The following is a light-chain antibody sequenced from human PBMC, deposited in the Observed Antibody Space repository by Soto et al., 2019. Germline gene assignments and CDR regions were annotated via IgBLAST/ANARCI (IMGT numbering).Light chain of an antibody. CDR1: SSNIGSNT. Sequence: QSVVSQPPSASGTPGQRGTIACSGNSSNIGSNTVNWYRQLPGAAPKLLIWITDQRPSGVPDRFSGSKSGTSASLAINGLQSEDEAEYYCATWDDSLNVPVFGEGTKVTVL. CDR3: ATWDDSLNVPV. CDR2: ITD. V-gene: IGLV1-44*01. J-gene: IGLJ3*02.